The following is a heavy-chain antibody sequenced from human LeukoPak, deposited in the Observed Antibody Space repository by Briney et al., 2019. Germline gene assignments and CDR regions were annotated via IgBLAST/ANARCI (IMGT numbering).Heavy chain of an antibody. Sequence: PGGSLRLSCAASGFSFSDHYMDWVRQASGKGLEWVGRTRNKAHSYTTEYAASVKGRFIISRDDSKNSLYLQMNSLKTEDTAVYYCARGSGTYYYDSSGTFDYWGQGTLVTVSS. D-gene: IGHD3-22*01. CDR3: ARGSGTYYYDSSGTFDY. J-gene: IGHJ4*02. V-gene: IGHV3-72*01. CDR2: TRNKAHSYTT. CDR1: GFSFSDHY.